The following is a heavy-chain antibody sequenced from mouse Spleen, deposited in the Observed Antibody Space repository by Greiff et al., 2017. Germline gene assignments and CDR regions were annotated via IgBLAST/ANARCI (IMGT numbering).Heavy chain of an antibody. J-gene: IGHJ2*01. CDR3: TRSEVGDY. CDR2: IYPSDSYT. Sequence: QVQLQQPGAELVRPGASVKLSCKASGYTFTSYWINWVKQRPGQGLEWIGNIYPSDSYTNYNQKFKDKATLTVDKSSSTAYMQLSSPTSEDSAVYYCTRSEVGDYWGQGTTLTVSS. V-gene: IGHV1-69*02. CDR1: GYTFTSYW.